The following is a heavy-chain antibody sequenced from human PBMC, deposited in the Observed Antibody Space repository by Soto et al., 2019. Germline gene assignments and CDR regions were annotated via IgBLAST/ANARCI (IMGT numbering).Heavy chain of an antibody. CDR3: ARGDRGGSGSPASYYYSGLDV. CDR1: GFTFSSYA. Sequence: EVQLLESGGDLVQPGGSLRLSCAASGFTFSSYAMSWVRQAPGKGLEWVSSVSAGGDMTYYADSVKGRFTISRDNSKNALFLQMNSLRAEDTALSYCARGDRGGSGSPASYYYSGLDVWGQGTTVTVSS. D-gene: IGHD3-10*01. CDR2: VSAGGDMT. V-gene: IGHV3-23*01. J-gene: IGHJ6*02.